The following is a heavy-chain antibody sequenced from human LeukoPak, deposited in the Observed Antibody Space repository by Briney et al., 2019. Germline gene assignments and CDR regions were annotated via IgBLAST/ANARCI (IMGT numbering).Heavy chain of an antibody. D-gene: IGHD1-7*01. CDR3: ARSQSWNSVKNWFDP. J-gene: IGHJ5*02. CDR1: GGSFSGYY. Sequence: SETLSLTCAVYGGSFSGYYWSWIRQPPGKGLEWIGEINHSGSTNYNPSLKSRVTISVDTSKNQFSLKLSSVTAADTAVYYCARSQSWNSVKNWFDPWGQGTLVTVSS. V-gene: IGHV4-34*01. CDR2: INHSGST.